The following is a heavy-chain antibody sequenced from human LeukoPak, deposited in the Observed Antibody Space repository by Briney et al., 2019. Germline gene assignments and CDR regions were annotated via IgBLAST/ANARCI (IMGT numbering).Heavy chain of an antibody. D-gene: IGHD2-15*01. CDR3: ARHRGCSGGSCYRYFDY. J-gene: IGHJ4*02. Sequence: PSETLSLTCTVSGGSISSSNYYWGWIRQPPGKGLEWIGSIYYSGSTYYNPSLKSRVTISVDTSKNQFSLKLSSVTAADTAVFYCARHRGCSGGSCYRYFDYWGQGTPVTVSS. CDR2: IYYSGST. V-gene: IGHV4-39*01. CDR1: GGSISSSNYY.